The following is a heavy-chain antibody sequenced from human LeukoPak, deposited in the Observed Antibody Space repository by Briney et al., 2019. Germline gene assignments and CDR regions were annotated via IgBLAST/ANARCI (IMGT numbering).Heavy chain of an antibody. Sequence: GGSLRLSCVASGFTFSSYWMHWVRQAPGKGLVWFSRINSDGSSTSYADSVKGRFTISRDNAKNTLYLQMNSLRAEDTAVYYCARGYGSSRGWYWGQGTLVTVSS. CDR1: GFTFSSYW. J-gene: IGHJ4*02. D-gene: IGHD6-6*01. CDR2: INSDGSST. CDR3: ARGYGSSRGWY. V-gene: IGHV3-74*01.